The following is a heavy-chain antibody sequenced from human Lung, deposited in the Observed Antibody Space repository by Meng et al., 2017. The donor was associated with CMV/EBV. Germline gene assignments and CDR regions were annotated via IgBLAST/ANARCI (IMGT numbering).Heavy chain of an antibody. CDR1: GGTFSSYA. V-gene: IGHV1-69*10. Sequence: SVKVSWKASGGTFSSYAISWVRQTPGQGLEWMGGIIPILGIAYYAQKFQGRVTITADKSTSTAYMELSSLRSEDTAVYYCASEYQLLLDYWGQGTLVTVSS. CDR3: ASEYQLLLDY. CDR2: IIPILGIA. J-gene: IGHJ4*02. D-gene: IGHD2-2*01.